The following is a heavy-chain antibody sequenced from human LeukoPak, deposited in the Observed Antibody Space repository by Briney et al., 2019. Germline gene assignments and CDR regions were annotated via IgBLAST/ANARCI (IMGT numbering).Heavy chain of an antibody. D-gene: IGHD2-2*01. V-gene: IGHV3-64D*09. CDR3: VKGVVVPAAMISPFDY. J-gene: IGHJ4*02. CDR1: GFTFSSYA. CDR2: ISSNGGST. Sequence: GGSLRLSCSASGFTFSSYAMHWVRQAPGKGLEYVSAISSNGGSTYYEDSVKGRFTISRDNSKNTLYLQMSSLRAEDTAVYYCVKGVVVPAAMISPFDYWGQGTLVTVSS.